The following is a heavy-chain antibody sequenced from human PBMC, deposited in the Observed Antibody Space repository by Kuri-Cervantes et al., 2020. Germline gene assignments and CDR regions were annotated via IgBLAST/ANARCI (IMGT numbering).Heavy chain of an antibody. CDR2: TRNKANSYTT. D-gene: IGHD4-17*01. CDR1: GFTFSDHY. J-gene: IGHJ6*02. Sequence: GESLKISCAASGFTFSDHYMDWVRQAPGKGLEWVGRTRNKANSYTTEYAASVKGRFTISRDDSKNSLYLQMNSLKTEDTAVYYCVVTTAYYYYGMDVWGQGTMVTVSS. V-gene: IGHV3-72*01. CDR3: VVTTAYYYYGMDV.